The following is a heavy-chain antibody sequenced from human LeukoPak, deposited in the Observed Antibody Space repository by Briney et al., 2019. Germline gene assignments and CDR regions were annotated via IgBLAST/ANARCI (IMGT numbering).Heavy chain of an antibody. CDR2: MNPNSGNT. V-gene: IGHV1-8*03. CDR1: GYTFTSYD. J-gene: IGHJ5*02. D-gene: IGHD6-13*01. Sequence: ASVKVSCKASGYTFTSYDINWVRQATGQGLEWMGWMNPNSGNTGYAQKFQGRVTITRNTSISTAYMELSSLRSEDTAVYYCARGSRYSSSWYSRLNWFDPWGQGTLVTVSS. CDR3: ARGSRYSSSWYSRLNWFDP.